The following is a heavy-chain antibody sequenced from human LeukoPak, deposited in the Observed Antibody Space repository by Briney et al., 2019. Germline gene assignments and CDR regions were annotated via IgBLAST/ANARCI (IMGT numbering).Heavy chain of an antibody. CDR2: INPNSGGT. J-gene: IGHJ4*02. Sequence: GASVKVSCKASGYTFTGYYMHWVRQAPGQGLEWMGWINPNSGGTNYAQKFQGRVTMTRDTSISTAYMELSRLRSDDPAVYYCARDSGERGWGSYLIANWGQGTLVTVSS. D-gene: IGHD3-16*02. CDR3: ARDSGERGWGSYLIAN. V-gene: IGHV1-2*02. CDR1: GYTFTGYY.